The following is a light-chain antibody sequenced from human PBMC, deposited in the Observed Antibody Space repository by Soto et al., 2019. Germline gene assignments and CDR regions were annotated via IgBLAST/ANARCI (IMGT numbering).Light chain of an antibody. CDR2: SNN. CDR1: SSNIGSNT. V-gene: IGLV1-44*01. Sequence: QAVLTQPPSASGTPGQRVTISCSGRSSNIGSNTVSWYQQLPLSSPKLLIYSNNQRPSGVPDRFSGSKSATSASLAISGLQSEDEADYYCAAWDDSLNGRVFGGGTTLTVL. J-gene: IGLJ3*02. CDR3: AAWDDSLNGRV.